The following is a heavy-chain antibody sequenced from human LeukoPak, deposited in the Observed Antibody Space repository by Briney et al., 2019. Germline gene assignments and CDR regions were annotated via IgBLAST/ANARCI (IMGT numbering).Heavy chain of an antibody. CDR3: ARVGIAFGGVIVSQYNFAS. CDR1: GGAVSSGSYY. Sequence: SETLSLTCTVSGGAVSSGSYYWSWIRQPPGRGLEWIGSIYYSGSTNYNPSLKSRVTISVDTSNNQFSLKLSSVNAAGTAVYYCARVGIAFGGVIVSQYNFASWGQGTLVTVSS. D-gene: IGHD3-16*02. V-gene: IGHV4-61*01. J-gene: IGHJ4*02. CDR2: IYYSGST.